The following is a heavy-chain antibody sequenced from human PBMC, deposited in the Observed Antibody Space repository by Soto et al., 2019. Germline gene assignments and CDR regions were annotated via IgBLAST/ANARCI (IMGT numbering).Heavy chain of an antibody. V-gene: IGHV3-23*01. CDR2: ISGSGSSI. D-gene: IGHD6-13*01. J-gene: IGHJ5*02. CDR1: GFTFSNYA. CDR3: AKGGDSSSWKNWFDP. Sequence: EVQLLESGGGLVQPGGSPRLSCAASGFTFSNYAMTWVRQAPGKGLEWVSGISGSGSSIYYADSVKGRFTISRDNSKNTLYLQMNSPRAEDTAVYYCAKGGDSSSWKNWFDPWGQGTLVTVSS.